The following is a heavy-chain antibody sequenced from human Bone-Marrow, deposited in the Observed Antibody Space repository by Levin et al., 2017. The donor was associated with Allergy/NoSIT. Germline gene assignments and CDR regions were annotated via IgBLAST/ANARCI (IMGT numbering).Heavy chain of an antibody. CDR3: AIHYKRRITIFGKATDFDY. CDR2: INPNSGGT. Sequence: GESLKISCKASGYTFTGYYMHWVRQAPGQGLEWMGRINPNSGGTNYAQKFQGRVTMTRDTSISTAYMELSRLRSDDTAVYYCAIHYKRRITIFGKATDFDYWGQGTLVTVSS. V-gene: IGHV1-2*06. D-gene: IGHD3-3*01. J-gene: IGHJ4*02. CDR1: GYTFTGYY.